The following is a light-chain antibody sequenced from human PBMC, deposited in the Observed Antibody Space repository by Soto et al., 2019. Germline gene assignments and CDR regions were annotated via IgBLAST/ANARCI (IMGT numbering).Light chain of an antibody. CDR2: GAS. CDR3: QQYNNWPPLT. V-gene: IGKV3-15*01. J-gene: IGKJ4*01. Sequence: EIVVTQCPATLSVSPGERATLSCRASQSFSSNLAWYQQKPGQAPRLLIYGASTRATGIPARFSGSGSGTEFTLTISSLQSEDFAVYYCQQYNNWPPLTFGGGTKVEIK. CDR1: QSFSSN.